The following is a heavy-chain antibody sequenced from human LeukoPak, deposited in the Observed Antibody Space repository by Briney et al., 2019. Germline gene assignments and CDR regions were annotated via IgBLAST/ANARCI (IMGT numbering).Heavy chain of an antibody. CDR1: GFTFSDYS. CDR2: IRSIAYGGTT. D-gene: IGHD3-3*01. V-gene: IGHV3-49*04. Sequence: GGSLRPSCRTSGFTFSDYSMIWVRQAPGKGLEWVGFIRSIAYGGTTEHAASVKDRFTISSDDSKSVAYLDMYSLKTEDTGVYYCTRDASYYDFGSGYSNWGQGTLVTVSS. J-gene: IGHJ4*02. CDR3: TRDASYYDFGSGYSN.